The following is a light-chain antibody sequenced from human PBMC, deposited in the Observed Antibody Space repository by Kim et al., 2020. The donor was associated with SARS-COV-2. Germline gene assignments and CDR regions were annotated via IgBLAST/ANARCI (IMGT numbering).Light chain of an antibody. J-gene: IGKJ2*01. Sequence: PPGQGATLPCRASESVSSGNLAWYQQKPGQAPRLLIYGTSSRATGIPDRFSGGGSGTDFTLTISRLEPEDFAVYHCQQYDDLPYTFGQGTKVDIK. V-gene: IGKV3-20*01. CDR3: QQYDDLPYT. CDR1: ESVSSGN. CDR2: GTS.